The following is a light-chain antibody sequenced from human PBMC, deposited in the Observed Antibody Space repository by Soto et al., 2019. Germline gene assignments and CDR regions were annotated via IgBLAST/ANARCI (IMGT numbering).Light chain of an antibody. J-gene: IGKJ4*01. V-gene: IGKV3D-20*02. CDR3: QQRTNWLT. CDR2: GVS. Sequence: EIVLTQSPGTLSLSPGERATLSCRASQSVSSTYLAWYQQKPGQAPRLLIYGVSSRATGIPDRFSGSGSGTDFTLTISSLEPEDFAVYYCQQRTNWLTFGGGTKVDIK. CDR1: QSVSSTY.